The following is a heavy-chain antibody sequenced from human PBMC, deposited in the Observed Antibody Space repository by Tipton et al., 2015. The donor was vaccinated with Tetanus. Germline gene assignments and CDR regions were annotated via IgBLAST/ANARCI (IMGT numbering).Heavy chain of an antibody. D-gene: IGHD3-22*01. J-gene: IGHJ4*02. CDR2: ISGSGGST. V-gene: IGHV3-23*01. Sequence: SLRLSCAASGFTFSSYAMSWVRQAPGKGLEWVSAISGSGGSTYYADSVKGRFTISRDNSKNTLYLQMNSLRAEDTAVYYCGKVWAIAMIVFAGGQGTLVAVSS. CDR3: GKVWAIAMIVFA. CDR1: GFTFSSYA.